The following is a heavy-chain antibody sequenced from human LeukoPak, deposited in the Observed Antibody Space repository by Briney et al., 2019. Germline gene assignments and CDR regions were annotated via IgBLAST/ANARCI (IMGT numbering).Heavy chain of an antibody. CDR1: GYTFTGYY. CDR2: INPNSGGT. CDR3: ARGLRVTYYDILTGYSRFGY. V-gene: IGHV1-2*02. Sequence: ASVKVSCKASGYTFTGYYMHWVRQAPGQGLEWMGWINPNSGGTNYAQKFQGRVTMTRDTSISRAYMELSRLRSDDTAVYYCARGLRVTYYDILTGYSRFGYWGQGTLVTVSS. J-gene: IGHJ4*02. D-gene: IGHD3-9*01.